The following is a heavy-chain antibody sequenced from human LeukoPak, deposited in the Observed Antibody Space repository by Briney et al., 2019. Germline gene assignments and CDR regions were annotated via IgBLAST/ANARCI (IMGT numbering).Heavy chain of an antibody. CDR1: RHTFTGYD. D-gene: IGHD3-22*01. CDR3: YCRDSRGYLS. J-gene: IGHJ4*02. V-gene: IGHV1-2*02. CDR2: INPNSGGT. Sequence: APVKVSYKASRHTFTGYDMHWVRQAPGQGLEWMGWINPNSGGTDYAEKFQGRVSITRDTSMSTAYMELSSLRSDDTAVYYCYCRDSRGYLSWGQGTLVAVSS.